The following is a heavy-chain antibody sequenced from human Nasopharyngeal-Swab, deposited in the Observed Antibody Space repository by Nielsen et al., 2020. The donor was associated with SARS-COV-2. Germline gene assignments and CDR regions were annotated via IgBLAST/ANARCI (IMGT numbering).Heavy chain of an antibody. D-gene: IGHD3-10*01. CDR2: ISGNSGYI. CDR3: ARLVGAYSNYLDY. CDR1: GFTFSSNT. Sequence: GESLKISCAASGFTFSSNTMNWVRQAPGKGLEWVSSISGNSGYISYADSVKGRFTISRDNAKNSLYLQMNSLRAEDTGVYYCARLVGAYSNYLDYWGQGTLVTVSS. J-gene: IGHJ4*02. V-gene: IGHV3-21*01.